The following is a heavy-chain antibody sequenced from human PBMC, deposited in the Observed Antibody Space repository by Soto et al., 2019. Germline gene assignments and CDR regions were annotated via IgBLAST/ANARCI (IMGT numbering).Heavy chain of an antibody. J-gene: IGHJ5*02. D-gene: IGHD3-22*01. CDR2: INHSGST. CDR3: ARGRIQYYDRSGYSP. Sequence: QVQLQQWGAGLLKPSETLSLTCAVYGGSFSGYYWNWIRQPPGKGLEWIGEINHSGSTKYSPSLKGRLTISVDTSKNQFSLNLTSVTAADTAVYYCARGRIQYYDRSGYSPWGQGTLVTVS. CDR1: GGSFSGYY. V-gene: IGHV4-34*01.